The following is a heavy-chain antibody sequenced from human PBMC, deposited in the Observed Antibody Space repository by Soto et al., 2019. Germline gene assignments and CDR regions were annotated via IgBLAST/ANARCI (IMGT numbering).Heavy chain of an antibody. CDR3: AKDGGTYYDILTGYADY. D-gene: IGHD3-9*01. V-gene: IGHV3-23*01. CDR1: GFTFSSYA. J-gene: IGHJ4*02. Sequence: GGSLRLSCAASGFTFSSYAMSWVRQAPGKGLEWVSAISGSGGSTYYADSVKGRFTISRDNSKNTLYLQMNSLRAEDTAVYYCAKDGGTYYDILTGYADYWGQGTLVTVSS. CDR2: ISGSGGST.